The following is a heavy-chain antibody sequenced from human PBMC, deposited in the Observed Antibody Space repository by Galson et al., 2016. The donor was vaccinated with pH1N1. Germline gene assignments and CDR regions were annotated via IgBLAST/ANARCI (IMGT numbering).Heavy chain of an antibody. V-gene: IGHV1-8*01. D-gene: IGHD2-15*01. CDR3: ARGGYCSGGSCYDVFDY. CDR2: MNPHNDNT. J-gene: IGHJ4*02. CDR1: GYTFTDYD. Sequence: SVKVSCKASGYTFTDYDINWVRQGTGQGLEWMGWMNPHNDNTGYAQKFQGRVTMTRNTSISTAYMELSSLRSEDTAVYYCARGGYCSGGSCYDVFDYWGQGTLVTVS.